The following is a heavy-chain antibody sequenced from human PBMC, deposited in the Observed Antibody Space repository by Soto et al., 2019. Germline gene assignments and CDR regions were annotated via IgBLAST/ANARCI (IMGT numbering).Heavy chain of an antibody. CDR2: ISYDGSNK. J-gene: IGHJ6*01. CDR1: GFTFSSYA. Sequence: QVQLVESGGGVVQPGRSLRLSCAASGFTFSSYAMHWVRQAPGKGLEWVAVISYDGSNKYYADSVKGRFTISRDNSKNTLYLQMNSLRAEDTAVYYCARDPGAGYHDYGGGYYYYGMDVW. D-gene: IGHD4-17*01. CDR3: ARDPGAGYHDYGGGYYYYGMDV. V-gene: IGHV3-30-3*01.